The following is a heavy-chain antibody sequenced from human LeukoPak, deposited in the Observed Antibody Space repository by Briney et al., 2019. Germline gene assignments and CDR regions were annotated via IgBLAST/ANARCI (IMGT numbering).Heavy chain of an antibody. Sequence: GASVKVSFKASGYTLTFYYMHWVRQAPGQGLEWMGWINPNSGGTNYAQKFQGRVTMTRDTSISTAYMELSRLRSDDTAVYYCAREAGTVGNDYWGQGTLVTVSS. D-gene: IGHD6-19*01. CDR3: AREAGTVGNDY. J-gene: IGHJ4*02. CDR2: INPNSGGT. V-gene: IGHV1-2*02. CDR1: GYTLTFYY.